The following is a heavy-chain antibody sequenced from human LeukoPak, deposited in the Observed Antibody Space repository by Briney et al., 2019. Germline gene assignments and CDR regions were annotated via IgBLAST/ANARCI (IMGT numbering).Heavy chain of an antibody. CDR3: AKIEVGRFDP. V-gene: IGHV4-59*11. Sequence: SQTLSLTCTVTGASISSHYWCWIRQTPGTGLEWIGDIYDRGSTTYNPSLKSRVSISVDTSRNQFSLNLRSVTAADTAVYYCAKIEVGRFDPWGQGTLVTVSS. CDR1: GASISSHY. CDR2: IYDRGST. J-gene: IGHJ5*02. D-gene: IGHD1-26*01.